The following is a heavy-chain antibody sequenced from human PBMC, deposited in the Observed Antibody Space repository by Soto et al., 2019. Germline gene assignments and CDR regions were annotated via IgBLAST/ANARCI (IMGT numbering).Heavy chain of an antibody. CDR2: ISYDGGNQ. D-gene: IGHD3-22*01. J-gene: IGHJ4*02. Sequence: GGSLRLSCAASGFSFSSSGMNWVRQAPGKGLEWVAIISYDGGNQYYADSVKGRFTISRDNSKNTLYLQMNSLKTEDTAVYYCTLSFITMIVVAPDYWGQGTLVTVSS. CDR3: TLSFITMIVVAPDY. CDR1: GFSFSSSG. V-gene: IGHV3-30*03.